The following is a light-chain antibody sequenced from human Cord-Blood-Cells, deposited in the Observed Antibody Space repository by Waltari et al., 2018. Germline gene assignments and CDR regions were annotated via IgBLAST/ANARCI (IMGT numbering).Light chain of an antibody. V-gene: IGKV1-6*01. CDR3: LQDYNYPRT. J-gene: IGKJ1*01. CDR2: AAS. CDR1: QGIRND. Sequence: AIQMTQSPSSLYASVGDRVTINCRASQGIRNDLGWYQQKPGKAPKLLIYAASSLQSGVPSRFSGSGSGTDFTLTISSLQPEDFATYYCLQDYNYPRTFGQGTKVEIK.